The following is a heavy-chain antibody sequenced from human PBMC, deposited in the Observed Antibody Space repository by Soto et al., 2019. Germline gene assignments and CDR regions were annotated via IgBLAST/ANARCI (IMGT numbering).Heavy chain of an antibody. CDR3: ARAEDQLLWPAFSP. J-gene: IGHJ5*02. Sequence: ASVKVSWKAFGGTFSSYAISWVRQAPGQGLEWMGGIIPIFGTANYAQKFQGRVTITADESTSTAYMELSSLRSEDTAVYYCARAEDQLLWPAFSPWGQGTLVTVSS. V-gene: IGHV1-69*13. CDR2: IIPIFGTA. D-gene: IGHD2-2*01. CDR1: GGTFSSYA.